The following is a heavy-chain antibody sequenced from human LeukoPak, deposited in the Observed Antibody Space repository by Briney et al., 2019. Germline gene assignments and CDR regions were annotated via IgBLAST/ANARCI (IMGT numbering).Heavy chain of an antibody. CDR3: AKDTDIMVRGVIMSLLVDY. CDR2: ISGSGGST. J-gene: IGHJ4*02. D-gene: IGHD3-10*01. CDR1: GFTFSSYA. Sequence: GGSLRLSCAASGFTFSSYAMSWVRQAPGKRLEWVSAISGSGGSTYYADSVKGRFTISRDNSKNTLYLQMNSLRAEDTAVYYCAKDTDIMVRGVIMSLLVDYWGQGTLVTVSS. V-gene: IGHV3-23*01.